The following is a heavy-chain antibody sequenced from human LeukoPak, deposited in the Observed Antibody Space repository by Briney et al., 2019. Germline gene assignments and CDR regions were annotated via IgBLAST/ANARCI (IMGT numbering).Heavy chain of an antibody. J-gene: IGHJ4*02. D-gene: IGHD3-10*01. CDR1: GYTFTSYD. CDR2: MNPNSGNT. V-gene: IGHV1-8*03. Sequence: GASVKVSCKASGYTFTSYDTNWVRQATGQGLEWMGWMNPNSGNTGYAQKFQGRVTITRNTSISTAYMELSSLRSEDTAVYYCARRVYSYYYGSGSSPYYFDYWGQGTLVTVSS. CDR3: ARRVYSYYYGSGSSPYYFDY.